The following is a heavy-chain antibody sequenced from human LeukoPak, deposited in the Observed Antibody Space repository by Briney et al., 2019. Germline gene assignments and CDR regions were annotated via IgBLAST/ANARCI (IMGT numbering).Heavy chain of an antibody. Sequence: GGSLRLSCAASGFTFSSYSMNWVRQAPGKGLEWVSYISSSSSTIYYADSVKGRFTISRDNAKNSLYLQMNSLRAEDTAVYYCARDIVVVPAAPSVYYYYGMDVWGQGTTVTVSS. V-gene: IGHV3-48*04. CDR1: GFTFSSYS. CDR2: ISSSSSTI. J-gene: IGHJ6*02. CDR3: ARDIVVVPAAPSVYYYYGMDV. D-gene: IGHD2-2*01.